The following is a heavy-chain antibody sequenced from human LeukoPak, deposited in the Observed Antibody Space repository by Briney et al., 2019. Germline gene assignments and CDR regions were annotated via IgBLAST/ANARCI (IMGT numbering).Heavy chain of an antibody. CDR3: AEDKGTSYFDY. Sequence: GGSLRLSCAASGFTFSSYSMNWVRQAPGKGLEWVSSISSSSSYIYYADSVKGRFTISRDDSKNTVYLQMSSLRPEDTAVYYCAEDKGTSYFDYWGQGTLVTVSS. V-gene: IGHV3-21*01. CDR2: ISSSSSYI. CDR1: GFTFSSYS. D-gene: IGHD1-1*01. J-gene: IGHJ4*02.